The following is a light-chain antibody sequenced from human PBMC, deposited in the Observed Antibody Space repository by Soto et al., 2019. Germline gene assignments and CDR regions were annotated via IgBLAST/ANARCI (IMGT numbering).Light chain of an antibody. CDR2: GAS. CDR1: QTVSSSS. V-gene: IGKV3-20*01. CDR3: QQYGSSPRT. J-gene: IGKJ1*01. Sequence: DIVLTQSPGTLSLSPGERATLSCRASQTVSSSSLAWYQQKPGQAPRLLIFGASTRAAGFPDRFSGRGSGTDFTLTISRLEPEDFAVYYCQQYGSSPRTFGQGTKVEIK.